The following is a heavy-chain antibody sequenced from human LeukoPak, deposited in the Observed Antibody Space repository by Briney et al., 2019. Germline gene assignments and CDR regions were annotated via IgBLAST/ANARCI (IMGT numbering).Heavy chain of an antibody. D-gene: IGHD3-16*02. CDR3: ARDRSHWYDYVWGSYRSYFDY. Sequence: ASVKVSCKASGYTFTSYGISWVRQAPGQGLEWMGWISAYNGNTNYAQKLQGRVTMTTDTSTSTGYMELRSLKSDDTTVYYCARDRSHWYDYVWGSYRSYFDYWGQETLITVSS. CDR2: ISAYNGNT. J-gene: IGHJ4*02. CDR1: GYTFTSYG. V-gene: IGHV1-18*01.